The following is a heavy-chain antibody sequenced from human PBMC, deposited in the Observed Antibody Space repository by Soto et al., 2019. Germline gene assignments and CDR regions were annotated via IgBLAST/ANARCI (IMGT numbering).Heavy chain of an antibody. CDR3: ARGANLYNYGPESAFDI. V-gene: IGHV1-2*04. J-gene: IGHJ3*02. Sequence: GASVKVSCKASGYTFTGYYMQWVRQAPGQGLEWVGWINPKSGGTNYAQKFQGWVTMTRDTSISTAHMELSRLRSDDTAVYYCARGANLYNYGPESAFDIWGQGTMVTVSS. D-gene: IGHD5-18*01. CDR2: INPKSGGT. CDR1: GYTFTGYY.